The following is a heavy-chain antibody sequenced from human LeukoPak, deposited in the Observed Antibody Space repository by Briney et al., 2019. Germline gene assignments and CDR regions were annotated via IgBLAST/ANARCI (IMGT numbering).Heavy chain of an antibody. D-gene: IGHD6-19*01. CDR2: INQDGSEK. J-gene: IGHJ1*01. CDR3: ALQWVVRG. CDR1: GFTFSSYW. V-gene: IGHV3-7*01. Sequence: PGGSLRLSCAASGFTFSSYWMSWVRQAPGKGLEWVANINQDGSEKYYADSVKGRFTIFRDHAKNSLYLPMTSLRAEETAVDYCALQWVVRGGGQGTLGTVSS.